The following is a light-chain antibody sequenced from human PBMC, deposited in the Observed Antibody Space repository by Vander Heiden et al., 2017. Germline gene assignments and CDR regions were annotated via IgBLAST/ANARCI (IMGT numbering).Light chain of an antibody. CDR3: QQYNNWYT. CDR1: QSVSSN. Sequence: ELVMPQSPATLSVSPGERATLSCRASQSVSSNLAWYQQKPGQAPRLLIYGASTRATGIPARFSGSGSGTELTLTISSLQSEDFAVYYCQQYNNWYTFGQGTKLEIK. J-gene: IGKJ2*01. V-gene: IGKV3-15*01. CDR2: GAS.